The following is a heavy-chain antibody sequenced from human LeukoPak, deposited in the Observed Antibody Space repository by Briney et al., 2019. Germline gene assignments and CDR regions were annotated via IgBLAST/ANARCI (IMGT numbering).Heavy chain of an antibody. V-gene: IGHV4-61*02. Sequence: PSQTLSLTCTVSGASISIGSFYWSWIRQPAGKGLEWIGRIYTSGSTDYSPSLKSRVTISVDTPKNQFSLKLSSVTAADTGVYYCAREGDSGYCSGGSCYGWRNLDYWGQGTLVTVSS. D-gene: IGHD2-15*01. CDR3: AREGDSGYCSGGSCYGWRNLDY. CDR1: GASISIGSFY. J-gene: IGHJ4*02. CDR2: IYTSGST.